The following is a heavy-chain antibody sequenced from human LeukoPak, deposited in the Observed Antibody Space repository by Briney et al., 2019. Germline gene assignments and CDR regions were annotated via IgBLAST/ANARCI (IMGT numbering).Heavy chain of an antibody. Sequence: SDTLSLTCTVSGYSISSGYYWGWIRQPPGKGLEWIGSIYHSGSTYYNPSLKSRVTISVDTSKNQFSLKLSAVTAADTAVYYCASWDSSFFGYWGQGTLVTVSS. V-gene: IGHV4-38-2*02. CDR2: IYHSGST. D-gene: IGHD3-22*01. CDR3: ASWDSSFFGY. J-gene: IGHJ4*02. CDR1: GYSISSGYY.